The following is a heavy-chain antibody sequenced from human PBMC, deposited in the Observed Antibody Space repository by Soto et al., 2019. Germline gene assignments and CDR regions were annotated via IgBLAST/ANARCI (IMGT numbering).Heavy chain of an antibody. D-gene: IGHD6-13*01. Sequence: SGPTLVNPTQALTLTCTFSGFSLSTSEMRVSWIRQPPGKALEWLARIDWDDDKFYSTSLKTRLTISKDTSKNQVVLTMTNMDPVDTATYYCAREPSIAAAGDYYYYGMDVWGQGTTVTVSS. CDR1: GFSLSTSEMR. V-gene: IGHV2-70*04. CDR2: IDWDDDK. CDR3: AREPSIAAAGDYYYYGMDV. J-gene: IGHJ6*02.